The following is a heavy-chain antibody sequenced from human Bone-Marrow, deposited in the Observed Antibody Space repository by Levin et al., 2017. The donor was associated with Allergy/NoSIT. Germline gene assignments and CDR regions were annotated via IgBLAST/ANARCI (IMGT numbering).Heavy chain of an antibody. CDR2: IYHSGNT. CDR3: ARVDGRNWFDT. Sequence: SPTLSLTCTVSGDSIPTGGFYWSWLRQFPGTGLEFLGYIYHSGNTDYNPSLKSRLPLSVDTSKNQFSLNLRSVSAADTAVYYCARVDGRNWFDTWGQGTLVTVSS. V-gene: IGHV4-31*03. D-gene: IGHD5-24*01. J-gene: IGHJ5*02. CDR1: GDSIPTGGFY.